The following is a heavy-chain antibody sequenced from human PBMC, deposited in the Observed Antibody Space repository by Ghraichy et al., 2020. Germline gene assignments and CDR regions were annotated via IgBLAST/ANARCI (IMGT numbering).Heavy chain of an antibody. J-gene: IGHJ2*01. D-gene: IGHD3-3*01. CDR2: ISSSSSYI. Sequence: GGSLRLSCAASGFTFSSYSMNWVRQAPGKGLEWVSSISSSSSYIYYADSVKGRFTISRDNAKNSLYLQMNSLRAEDTAVYYCARPPDRDFWSGYPPADWYFDLWGRGTLVTVSS. V-gene: IGHV3-21*01. CDR3: ARPPDRDFWSGYPPADWYFDL. CDR1: GFTFSSYS.